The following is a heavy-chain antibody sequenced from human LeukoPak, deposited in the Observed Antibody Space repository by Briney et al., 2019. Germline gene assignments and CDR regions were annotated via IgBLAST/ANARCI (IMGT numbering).Heavy chain of an antibody. CDR2: ISSSSSYI. D-gene: IGHD1-1*01. J-gene: IGHJ3*02. CDR1: EFTFSSYC. V-gene: IGHV3-21*01. CDR3: ASTPGAFDI. Sequence: GGPLRLTCAASEFTFSSYCMNWVRQAPGKGPEWVSSISSSSSYIYNPDPAKGRFTISREGAKKSLYLQMNSLRAEDTAVYYCASTPGAFDIWGQGTMVTVSS.